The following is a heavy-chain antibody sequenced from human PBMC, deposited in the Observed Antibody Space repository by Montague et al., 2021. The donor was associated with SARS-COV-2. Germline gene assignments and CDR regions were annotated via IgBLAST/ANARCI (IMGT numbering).Heavy chain of an antibody. CDR1: GGSISSYY. D-gene: IGHD1-14*01. CDR3: ARGSFGMGAFDI. J-gene: IGHJ3*02. CDR2: IYTSWST. V-gene: IGHV4-4*07. Sequence: SETRSLTCTVSGGSISSYYWSWIRQPAGKGLEWIGLIYTSWSTNYNPSLKSRVTMSLYTSKNQFSLKLRSVTAADTAVYYCARGSFGMGAFDIWGQGTMVTVSS.